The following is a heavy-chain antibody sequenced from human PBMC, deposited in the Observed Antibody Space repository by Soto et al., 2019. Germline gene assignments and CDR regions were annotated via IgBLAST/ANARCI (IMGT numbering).Heavy chain of an antibody. CDR3: ARAPLQYNWNYGAFEY. CDR2: INPNSGGT. J-gene: IGHJ4*02. D-gene: IGHD1-7*01. CDR1: GYTFTGYY. V-gene: IGHV1-2*04. Sequence: ASLKVYCKTSGYTFTGYYMHCVRHTTGQGLEWMGWINPNSGGTNYAQKFQGWVTMTRDTSISTAYMELSRLRSDDTAVYYCARAPLQYNWNYGAFEYWGQGTLVTVSS.